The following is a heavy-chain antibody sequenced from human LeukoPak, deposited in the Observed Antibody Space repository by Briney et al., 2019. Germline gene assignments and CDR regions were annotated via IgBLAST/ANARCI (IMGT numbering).Heavy chain of an antibody. CDR3: TTQGPYGILTGFGYYFDY. CDR1: GFTFSNAW. J-gene: IGHJ4*02. D-gene: IGHD3-9*01. CDR2: IKSKTDGGTT. Sequence: GGSLRLSCAASGFTFSNAWMSWVRQAPGKGLEWVGRIKSKTDGGTTDYAAPVKGRFTISRDDSKNTLYLQMNGLKTEDTAVYYCTTQGPYGILTGFGYYFDYWGQGTLVTVSS. V-gene: IGHV3-15*01.